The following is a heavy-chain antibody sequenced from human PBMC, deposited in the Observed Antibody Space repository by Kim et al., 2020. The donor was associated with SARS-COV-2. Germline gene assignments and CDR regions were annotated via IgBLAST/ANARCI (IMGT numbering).Heavy chain of an antibody. D-gene: IGHD3-10*01. J-gene: IGHJ4*02. Sequence: YADGVQGRYTIPRDNAKNSLELQMKSLRAEDTAVYYCATGGRGAGNPIGYWGQGTLVTVSS. CDR3: ATGGRGAGNPIGY. V-gene: IGHV3-21*01.